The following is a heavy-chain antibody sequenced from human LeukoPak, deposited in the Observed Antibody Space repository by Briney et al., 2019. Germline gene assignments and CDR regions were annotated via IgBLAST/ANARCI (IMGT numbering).Heavy chain of an antibody. Sequence: SETLSLTCSVSTYSISSAYYWGWIWQPPGKGLQWIGSIYHSGSTSYNPSLKSRVTISVDTSKNQFSLKLSSVTAADTAFYYCARQYSTNWYDDRGWFDPWGQGTLVTVSS. CDR1: TYSISSAYY. V-gene: IGHV4-38-2*02. D-gene: IGHD6-13*01. CDR3: ARQYSTNWYDDRGWFDP. J-gene: IGHJ5*02. CDR2: IYHSGST.